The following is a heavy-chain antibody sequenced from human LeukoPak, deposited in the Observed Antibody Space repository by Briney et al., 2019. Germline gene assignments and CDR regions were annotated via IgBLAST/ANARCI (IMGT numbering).Heavy chain of an antibody. V-gene: IGHV3-23*01. CDR1: GFTFSSNA. CDR3: ATDRGGYGPPGSYFDY. Sequence: PGGSLRLSCAASGFTFSSNAMSWVRQAPGKGLEWVSAISGSGGSTYYADSVKGRFTISRDNSKNTLYLQMNSLRAEDTAVYYCATDRGGYGPPGSYFDYWGQGTLVTVSS. J-gene: IGHJ4*02. CDR2: ISGSGGST. D-gene: IGHD5-12*01.